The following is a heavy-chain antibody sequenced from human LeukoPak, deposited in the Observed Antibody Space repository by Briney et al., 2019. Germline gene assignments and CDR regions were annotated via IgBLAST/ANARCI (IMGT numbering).Heavy chain of an antibody. J-gene: IGHJ3*02. CDR3: ARAVALPDAFDI. V-gene: IGHV3-11*01. CDR2: ISSSGSTI. CDR1: GFTVSSNY. D-gene: IGHD6-19*01. Sequence: PGGSLRLSCAVSGFTVSSNYMSWIRQAPGKGLEWVSYISSSGSTIYYADSVKGRFTISRDNAKNSLYLQMNSLRAEDTAVYYCARAVALPDAFDIWGQGTMVTVSS.